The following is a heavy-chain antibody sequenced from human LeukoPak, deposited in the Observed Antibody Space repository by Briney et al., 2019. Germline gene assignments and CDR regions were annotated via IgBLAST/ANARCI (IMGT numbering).Heavy chain of an antibody. D-gene: IGHD3-22*01. CDR3: TAELDIRPNHY. CDR1: VFTLSNAW. V-gene: IGHV3-15*01. Sequence: GGALRLSSAPSVFTLSNAWMSWVRQAPRKGVERVGRIKIKTDGGQTDYAATVKGRFTISRADSNNTLYLQMNSLKTEDTVVYYCTAELDIRPNHYWGQGTLVTVSS. J-gene: IGHJ4*02. CDR2: IKIKTDGGQT.